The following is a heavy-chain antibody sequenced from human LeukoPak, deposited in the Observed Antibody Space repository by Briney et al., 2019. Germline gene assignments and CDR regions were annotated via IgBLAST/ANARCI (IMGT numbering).Heavy chain of an antibody. Sequence: GASVEVSCKASGYTFTSYYMHWVRQAPGQGLEWMGIINPSGGSTSYAQKFQGRVTMTRDTSTSTVYMELSSLRSEDTAVYYCARSPTVTKRLVVESYWGQGTLVTVSS. CDR1: GYTFTSYY. CDR3: ARSPTVTKRLVVESY. J-gene: IGHJ4*02. V-gene: IGHV1-46*01. CDR2: INPSGGST. D-gene: IGHD4-17*01.